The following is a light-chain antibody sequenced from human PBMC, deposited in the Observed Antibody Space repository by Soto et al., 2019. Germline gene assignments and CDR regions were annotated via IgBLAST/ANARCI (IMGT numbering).Light chain of an antibody. CDR2: SNN. V-gene: IGLV1-44*01. CDR3: ASWDDSLLGVV. J-gene: IGLJ2*01. CDR1: SSNIGSNT. Sequence: QSVLTQPPSASGTPGQRVTISCSGSSSNIGSNTVNWYQQLPGTAPKLLIYSNNQRPSGVPDRFSGSKSGTSASLAISGLHSEAEADYYCASWDDSLLGVVFGGGTNLTVL.